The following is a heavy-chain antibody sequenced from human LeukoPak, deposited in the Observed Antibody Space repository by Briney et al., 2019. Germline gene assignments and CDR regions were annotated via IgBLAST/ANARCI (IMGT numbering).Heavy chain of an antibody. CDR2: ISYDGRSQ. J-gene: IGHJ4*02. V-gene: IGHV3-30*03. D-gene: IGHD3-9*01. CDR3: ARDKKTYHDILTGYYHDY. CDR1: GFTFSPFN. Sequence: PGRSLRLTCAASGFTFSPFNMYWVRQAPGKGLEWVALISYDGRSQQYADSVKGRFTISGDNAKNSLYLQMKNVRADDTAVYYCARDKKTYHDILTGYYHDYWGQGTPVTVSS.